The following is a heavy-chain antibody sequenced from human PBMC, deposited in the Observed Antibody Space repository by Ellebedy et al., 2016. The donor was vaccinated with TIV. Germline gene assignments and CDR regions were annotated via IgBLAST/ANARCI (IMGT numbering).Heavy chain of an antibody. J-gene: IGHJ4*02. V-gene: IGHV3-21*01. Sequence: GGSLRLSCAASGFTFSSYSMNWVRQALGKGLEWVSSISSSSSYIYYADSVKGRFTISRDNTKNSLYLQMNSLRAEDTAVYYCASSSGSYRAWDYWGQGTLATVSS. CDR3: ASSSGSYRAWDY. CDR1: GFTFSSYS. D-gene: IGHD1-26*01. CDR2: ISSSSSYI.